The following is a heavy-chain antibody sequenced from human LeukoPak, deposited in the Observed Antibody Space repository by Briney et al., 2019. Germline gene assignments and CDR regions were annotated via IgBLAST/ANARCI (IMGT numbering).Heavy chain of an antibody. CDR1: GGSLSDYY. V-gene: IGHV4-34*01. Sequence: PSETLSLTCAVYGGSLSDYYWNLIRQPPGKGLEWIGEINHSGSTNYNPSLKGRVTISVDTSKNQFSLRLFSVTAADTAVYYCARAGRFPRLGMDVWGQGTTVTVSS. CDR2: INHSGST. D-gene: IGHD3-3*01. J-gene: IGHJ6*02. CDR3: ARAGRFPRLGMDV.